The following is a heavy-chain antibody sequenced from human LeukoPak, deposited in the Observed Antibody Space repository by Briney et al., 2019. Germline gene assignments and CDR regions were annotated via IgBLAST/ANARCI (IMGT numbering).Heavy chain of an antibody. J-gene: IGHJ4*02. CDR2: IYYSGST. CDR3: ARRVGAFYLDY. CDR1: GGSISTNSYY. Sequence: SETLSLTCTVSGGSISTNSYYWGWIRQPPGKGLEWIGSIYYSGSTYYDPSLKSRVTISVDTSKNQFSLKLSSVTAADTAVYYCARRVGAFYLDYWGQGTLVTVSS. D-gene: IGHD1-26*01. V-gene: IGHV4-39*01.